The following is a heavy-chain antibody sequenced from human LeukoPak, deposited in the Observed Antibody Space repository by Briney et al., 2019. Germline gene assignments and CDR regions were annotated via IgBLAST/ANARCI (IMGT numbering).Heavy chain of an antibody. CDR2: IYYSGST. J-gene: IGHJ5*02. V-gene: IGHV4-59*08. D-gene: IGHD4-11*01. Sequence: PSETLSLTCTVSGGSISSYYWSWIRQPPGKGLEWIGYIYYSGSTNYNPSLKSRVTISVDTSKNQFSLKLSSVTAADTAVYHCARHDGYSNYYWFDPWGQGTLVTVSS. CDR1: GGSISSYY. CDR3: ARHDGYSNYYWFDP.